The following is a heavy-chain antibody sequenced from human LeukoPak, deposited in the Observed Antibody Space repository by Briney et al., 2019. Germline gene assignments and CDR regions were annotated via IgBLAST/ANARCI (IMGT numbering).Heavy chain of an antibody. Sequence: ASVKVSCKASGYTFTSYAMHWVRQAPGQRLEWMGWINAGNGNTKYSQKFQGRVTITRDTSASTAYMELSSLRSEETAVYYCAREGIGAVRGAFDIWGQGTMVTVSS. J-gene: IGHJ3*02. CDR2: INAGNGNT. CDR1: GYTFTSYA. CDR3: AREGIGAVRGAFDI. V-gene: IGHV1-3*01. D-gene: IGHD3-16*01.